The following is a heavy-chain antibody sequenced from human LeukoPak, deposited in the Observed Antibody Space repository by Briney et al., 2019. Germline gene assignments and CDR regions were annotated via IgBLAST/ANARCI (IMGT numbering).Heavy chain of an antibody. Sequence: SETLSLTCTVPGGSISDYYWNWIRQPPGKGLEWIGYIYYSGSTTYNPSLKSRVTMSVDTAKNQFSLIVRSVTAADTAVYYCARGDFCSKSNCYLRPMDVWGKGTTVSVSS. J-gene: IGHJ6*03. CDR3: ARGDFCSKSNCYLRPMDV. CDR1: GGSISDYY. CDR2: IYYSGST. V-gene: IGHV4-59*01. D-gene: IGHD3-3*01.